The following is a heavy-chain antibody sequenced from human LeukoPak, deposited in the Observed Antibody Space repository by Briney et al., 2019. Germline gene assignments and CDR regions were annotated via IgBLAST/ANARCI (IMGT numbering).Heavy chain of an antibody. Sequence: GASVKVSCKASGYTFTGYYMHWVRQAPGQGLEWMGWMNPNSGNTGYAQKFQGRVTITRNTSISTAYMELSSLRSEDTAVYYCARGQSIDVDTAMVLDAFDIWGQGTMVTVSS. D-gene: IGHD5-18*01. CDR3: ARGQSIDVDTAMVLDAFDI. CDR1: GYTFTGYY. J-gene: IGHJ3*02. CDR2: MNPNSGNT. V-gene: IGHV1-8*03.